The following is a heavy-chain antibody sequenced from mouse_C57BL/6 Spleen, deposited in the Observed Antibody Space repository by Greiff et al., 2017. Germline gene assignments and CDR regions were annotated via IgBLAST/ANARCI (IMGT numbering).Heavy chain of an antibody. V-gene: IGHV1-82*01. Sequence: VQLQQSGPELVKPGASVKISCKASGYAFSSSWMTWVKQRPGKGLEWIGRIYPGDGDTNYNGKFKGKATLTADKSSSTAYRQLSSLTSEDSAVYFCASRTATCYFDVWGTGTTVTVSS. J-gene: IGHJ1*03. CDR2: IYPGDGDT. CDR3: ASRTATCYFDV. CDR1: GYAFSSSW.